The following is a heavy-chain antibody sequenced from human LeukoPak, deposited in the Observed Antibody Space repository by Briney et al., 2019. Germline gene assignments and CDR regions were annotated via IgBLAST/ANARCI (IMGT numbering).Heavy chain of an antibody. CDR2: ISGGGTTT. D-gene: IGHD2-2*01. CDR1: GFTFSSYA. CDR3: ATYCSSTSSAIDAFDI. J-gene: IGHJ3*02. Sequence: GGSLRLSCVASGFTFSSYAMSWVRQAPGKGLEWVSPISGGGTTTYYADSVKGRFTISRDNSKNTLYLQMNSLRAEDTAVYYCATYCSSTSSAIDAFDIWGQGTMVTVSS. V-gene: IGHV3-23*01.